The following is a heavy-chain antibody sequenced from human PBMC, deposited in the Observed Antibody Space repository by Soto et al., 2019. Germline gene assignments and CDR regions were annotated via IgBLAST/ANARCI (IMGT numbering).Heavy chain of an antibody. D-gene: IGHD2-15*01. Sequence: SETLSLTCAVTGDSVSSFYWWSWVRQSPGKGLEWIGEIFHSGSATYNPSLKSRVNISLDKSKNHFSLNLDSVTAADTAVYFCARGCSSCLIGFDVWAPGTMVTVSS. V-gene: IGHV4-4*02. CDR1: GDSVSSFYW. CDR2: IFHSGSA. CDR3: ARGCSSCLIGFDV. J-gene: IGHJ3*01.